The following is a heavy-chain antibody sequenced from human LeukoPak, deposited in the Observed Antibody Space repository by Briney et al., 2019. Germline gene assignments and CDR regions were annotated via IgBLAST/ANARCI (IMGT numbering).Heavy chain of an antibody. Sequence: SETMSLTCTVAGGSIGSYYWSWIRQPAGKGLEWIGRIYTSGSTNYNPSLKSGVTMPVDTSKNQFSLTLSSVTAADTAVYYCARVGSYSHLYYYYYYMDVWNKGTTVTVSS. CDR1: GGSIGSYY. J-gene: IGHJ6*03. V-gene: IGHV4-4*07. CDR2: IYTSGST. D-gene: IGHD2-21*01. CDR3: ARVGSYSHLYYYYYYMDV.